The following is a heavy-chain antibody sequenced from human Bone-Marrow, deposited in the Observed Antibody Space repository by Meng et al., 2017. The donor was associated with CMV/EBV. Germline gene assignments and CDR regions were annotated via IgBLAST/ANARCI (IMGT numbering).Heavy chain of an antibody. CDR2: IRYDGSNK. CDR3: AKAGGSLGEVDY. V-gene: IGHV3-30*02. D-gene: IGHD1-26*01. J-gene: IGHJ4*02. CDR1: GFTFSSYG. Sequence: GESLKISCAASGFTFSSYGMHWVRQAPGKGLEWVAFIRYDGSNKYYTDSVKGRFTISRDNSKNTLYLQMNSLRAEDTAVYYCAKAGGSLGEVDYWGQGTLVTVSS.